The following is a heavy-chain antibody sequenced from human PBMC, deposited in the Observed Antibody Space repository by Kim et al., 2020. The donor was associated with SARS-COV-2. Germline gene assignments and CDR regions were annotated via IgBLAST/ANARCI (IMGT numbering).Heavy chain of an antibody. Sequence: SETLSLTCTVSGGSVSSGSYYWSWIRQPPGKGLEWIGYIYYSGSTNYNPSLKSRVTISVDTSKNQFSLKLSSVTAADTAVYYCARGSAVYYYDSSGSRVRIAFDIWGQGTMVTVSS. CDR2: IYYSGST. CDR1: GGSVSSGSYY. CDR3: ARGSAVYYYDSSGSRVRIAFDI. V-gene: IGHV4-61*01. J-gene: IGHJ3*02. D-gene: IGHD3-22*01.